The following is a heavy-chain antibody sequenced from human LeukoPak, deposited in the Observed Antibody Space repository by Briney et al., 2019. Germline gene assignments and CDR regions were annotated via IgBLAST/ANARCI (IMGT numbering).Heavy chain of an antibody. Sequence: QTLSLTCAISGDSVSSDSAAWNWIRLSPSRGLEWLARTYFRSKWYYDYALAVKGRITINPDTSKNQFSLQLNSVTPADTAVYFCARDPVGGSTIFDSWGQGTLVTVSS. D-gene: IGHD1-26*01. CDR2: TYFRSKWYY. CDR1: GDSVSSDSAA. J-gene: IGHJ4*02. V-gene: IGHV6-1*01. CDR3: ARDPVGGSTIFDS.